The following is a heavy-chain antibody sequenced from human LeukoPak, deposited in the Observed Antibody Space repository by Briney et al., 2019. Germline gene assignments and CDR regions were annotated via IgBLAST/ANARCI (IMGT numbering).Heavy chain of an antibody. V-gene: IGHV3-30*18. CDR2: ISYDGSNK. J-gene: IGHJ4*02. Sequence: GGSLRLSCAASGFAFSSYGMHWVRQAPGKGLEWVAVISYDGSNKYYADSVKGRFTISRDNSKNTLYLQMNSLRAEDTAVYYCAKGLYRGGGYFDYWGQGTLVTVSS. CDR1: GFAFSSYG. CDR3: AKGLYRGGGYFDY. D-gene: IGHD3-16*01.